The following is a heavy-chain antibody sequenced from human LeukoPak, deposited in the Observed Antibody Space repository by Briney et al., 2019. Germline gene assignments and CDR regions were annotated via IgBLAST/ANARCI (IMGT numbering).Heavy chain of an antibody. CDR1: GYFISSGYY. D-gene: IGHD2-2*01. J-gene: IGHJ5*02. CDR3: AMEVVPAAMWSLHWFDP. Sequence: PSETLSLTCAVSGYFISSGYYWGWIRQPPGKGLEWIASIYHSGSTYYNPSLKSRVTISVDTSKNQFSLKLSSVTAADTAVYYCAMEVVPAAMWSLHWFDPWGQGTLVTVSS. V-gene: IGHV4-38-2*01. CDR2: IYHSGST.